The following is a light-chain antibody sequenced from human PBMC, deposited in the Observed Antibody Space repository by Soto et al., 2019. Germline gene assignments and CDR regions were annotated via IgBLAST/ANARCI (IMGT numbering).Light chain of an antibody. V-gene: IGLV1-40*01. CDR2: GNS. CDR3: QSYDSSLSGYV. Sequence: QSVLTQPPSVAFAQGQRVTISGTGSSSNIGAGYDVHWYQQLPGTAPKRLIYGNSNRPSGVPDRFSGSKSGTSASLAITGLQAEDEADYYCQSYDSSLSGYVFGTGTKVTVL. CDR1: SSNIGAGYD. J-gene: IGLJ1*01.